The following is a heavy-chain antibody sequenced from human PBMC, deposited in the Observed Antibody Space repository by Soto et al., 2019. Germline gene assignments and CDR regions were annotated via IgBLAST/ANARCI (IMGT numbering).Heavy chain of an antibody. Sequence: ASVKVSCKASGYTFTSYGISWVRQAPGQGLEWMGWISAYNGNTNYAQKLQGRVTMTTDTSTSTAYMELRSLRSDDTAVYYCARVFVDTAFENWFDPWGQGTLVTISS. D-gene: IGHD5-18*01. J-gene: IGHJ5*02. V-gene: IGHV1-18*01. CDR1: GYTFTSYG. CDR3: ARVFVDTAFENWFDP. CDR2: ISAYNGNT.